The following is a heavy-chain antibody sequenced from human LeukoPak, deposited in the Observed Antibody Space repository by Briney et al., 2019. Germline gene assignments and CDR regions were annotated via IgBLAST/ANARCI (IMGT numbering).Heavy chain of an antibody. CDR1: GGSISSGTYY. D-gene: IGHD3-22*01. Sequence: EPSETLSLTCTVSGGSISSGTYYWGWIRQPPGKGLEWIGSIYYSGSTYYNPSLKSRVTISVDTSKNQFSLKLSSVTAADTAVYYCAGEDYFDSSGYASWRFDIWGQGTMVTVSS. CDR3: AGEDYFDSSGYASWRFDI. J-gene: IGHJ3*02. V-gene: IGHV4-39*07. CDR2: IYYSGST.